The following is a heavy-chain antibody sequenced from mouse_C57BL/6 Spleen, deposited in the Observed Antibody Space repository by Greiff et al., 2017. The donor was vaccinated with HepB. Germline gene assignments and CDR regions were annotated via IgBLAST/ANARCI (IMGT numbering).Heavy chain of an antibody. CDR1: GYAFSSYW. Sequence: VQGVESGAELVKPGASVKISCKASGYAFSSYWMNWVKQRPGKGLEWIGQIYPGDGDTNYNGKFKGKATLTADKSSSTAYMQLSSLTSEDSAVYFCARPTVVARYFDYWGQGTTLTVSS. CDR3: ARPTVVARYFDY. D-gene: IGHD1-1*01. CDR2: IYPGDGDT. V-gene: IGHV1-80*01. J-gene: IGHJ2*01.